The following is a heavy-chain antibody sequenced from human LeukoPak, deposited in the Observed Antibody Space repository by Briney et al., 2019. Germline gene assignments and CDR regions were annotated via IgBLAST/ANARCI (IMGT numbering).Heavy chain of an antibody. CDR3: ARVSYYYYDSSGYYDY. J-gene: IGHJ4*02. Sequence: ASVKVSCKASGYTFTSYGISWVRQAPGQGLEWMGWISAYNGNTNYAQELQGRVTMTTDTSTSTAYMELRSLRSDDTAVYYCARVSYYYYDSSGYYDYWGQGTLVTVSS. CDR2: ISAYNGNT. D-gene: IGHD3-22*01. V-gene: IGHV1-18*01. CDR1: GYTFTSYG.